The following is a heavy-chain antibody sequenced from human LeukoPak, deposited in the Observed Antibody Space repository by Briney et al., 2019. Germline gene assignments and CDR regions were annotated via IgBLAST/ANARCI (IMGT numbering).Heavy chain of an antibody. CDR2: INPNSGGT. J-gene: IGHJ4*02. Sequence: ASVKVSCKASGYTFTGYYMHWVRQAPGQGLEWMGWINPNSGGTNYAQKFQGRVTMTRDTSISTAYMELSRLRSDDTAVYYCARDPSGVVVVAATLLDYWGQGTLVTVSS. D-gene: IGHD2-15*01. CDR3: ARDPSGVVVVAATLLDY. V-gene: IGHV1-2*02. CDR1: GYTFTGYY.